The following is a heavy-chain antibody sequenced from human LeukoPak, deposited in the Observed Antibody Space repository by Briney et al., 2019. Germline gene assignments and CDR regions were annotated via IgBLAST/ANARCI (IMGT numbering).Heavy chain of an antibody. CDR3: ATVPSSSWGDMYYFDY. V-gene: IGHV1-8*02. D-gene: IGHD6-13*01. Sequence: ASVKVSCKPSGYTFTSYDINWVRQATGQGLEWMGWMNPNSGNTGYAQKFQGRVTITADTSTDTAYMELSSLRSEDTAVYYCATVPSSSWGDMYYFDYWGQGTLVTVSS. CDR1: GYTFTSYD. J-gene: IGHJ4*02. CDR2: MNPNSGNT.